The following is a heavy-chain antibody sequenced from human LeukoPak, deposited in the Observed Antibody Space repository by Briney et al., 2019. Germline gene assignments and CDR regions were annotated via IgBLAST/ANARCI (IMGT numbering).Heavy chain of an antibody. Sequence: GASVKVSCKASGYTFTSYYMHWVRQAPGQGLEWMGIINPSGGGTSYAQKFQGRVTMTRDTSTSTVYMELSSLRSEDTAVYYCARVSLAAAVDYWGQGTLVTVSS. CDR3: ARVSLAAAVDY. V-gene: IGHV1-46*01. D-gene: IGHD6-13*01. J-gene: IGHJ4*02. CDR2: INPSGGGT. CDR1: GYTFTSYY.